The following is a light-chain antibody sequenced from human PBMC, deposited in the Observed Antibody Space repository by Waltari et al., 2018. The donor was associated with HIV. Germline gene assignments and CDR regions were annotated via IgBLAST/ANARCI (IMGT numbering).Light chain of an antibody. CDR2: DNN. CDR1: SSNIGNNY. CDR3: GTWDSSLSAGV. J-gene: IGLJ3*02. Sequence: QSVLTQPPSVSAAPGQKVTISCSGSSSNIGNNYVSWYQQLPGTAPKLPIYDNNKRPSGIPDRCAGSKSGTSATLGITGLQTGDEADYYCGTWDSSLSAGVFGGGTKLTVL. V-gene: IGLV1-51*01.